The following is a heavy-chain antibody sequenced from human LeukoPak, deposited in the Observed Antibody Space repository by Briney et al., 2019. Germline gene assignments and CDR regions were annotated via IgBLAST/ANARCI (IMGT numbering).Heavy chain of an antibody. V-gene: IGHV1-2*02. CDR2: INPNSGGT. CDR3: ARTQSLCSGGSCYSDWFDP. Sequence: ASVKVSCKASGYTFTGYYMHWVRQAPGQGLEWMGWINPNSGGTNYAQKFQGRVTMTRDTSISTAYMELSRPRSDDTAVYYCARTQSLCSGGSCYSDWFDPWGQGTLVTVSS. CDR1: GYTFTGYY. J-gene: IGHJ5*02. D-gene: IGHD2-15*01.